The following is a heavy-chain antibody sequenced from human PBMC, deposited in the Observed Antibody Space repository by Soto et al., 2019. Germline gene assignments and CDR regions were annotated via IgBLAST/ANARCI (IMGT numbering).Heavy chain of an antibody. Sequence: QVQLVQSGAEVKKPGSSVKVSCKASGGSFRNFVISRVRQAPGQGLEWMGGIIPNSGTTNYAQKFQGKVTITADESTSTAYMELSGLTSEDTSLYYCARDLGGEATIRFWGQGTLVTVSS. CDR3: ARDLGGEATIRF. V-gene: IGHV1-69*01. CDR1: GGSFRNFV. D-gene: IGHD3-16*01. J-gene: IGHJ4*02. CDR2: IIPNSGTT.